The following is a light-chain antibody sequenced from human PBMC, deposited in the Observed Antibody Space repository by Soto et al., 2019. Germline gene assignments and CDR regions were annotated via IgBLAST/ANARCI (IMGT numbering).Light chain of an antibody. J-gene: IGLJ3*02. V-gene: IGLV1-44*01. CDR2: YNN. Sequence: QSVLTQPPSASGTPGQRATISCSGTTSNIGSNTVNWYQQLPGTAPKLLIYYNNQRPSGVPDRLSGSKSGTSASLAISGLQSEDEALYYCAAWDDSLEGMVFGGGTKLTVL. CDR1: TSNIGSNT. CDR3: AAWDDSLEGMV.